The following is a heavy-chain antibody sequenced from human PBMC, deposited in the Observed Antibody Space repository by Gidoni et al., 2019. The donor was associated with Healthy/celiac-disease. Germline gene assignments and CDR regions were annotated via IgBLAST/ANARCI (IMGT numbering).Heavy chain of an antibody. CDR1: VVSISSYY. CDR3: ARVGGYCGGDCYSY. J-gene: IGHJ4*02. CDR2: IYYSGST. V-gene: IGHV4-59*01. D-gene: IGHD2-21*02. Sequence: QVHLQESGPVLVKPSCTLSFTCTVSVVSISSYYWRWIRQPPGKGLEWIGYIYYSGSTNYNPSLKSRVTISVDTSKNQFSLKLSSVTAADTAVYYCARVGGYCGGDCYSYWGQGTLVTVSS.